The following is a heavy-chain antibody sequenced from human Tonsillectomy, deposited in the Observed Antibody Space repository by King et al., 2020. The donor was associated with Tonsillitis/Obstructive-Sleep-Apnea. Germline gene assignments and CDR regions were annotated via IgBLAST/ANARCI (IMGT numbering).Heavy chain of an antibody. CDR1: GFTFTTYA. J-gene: IGHJ4*02. CDR2: ISDSGST. V-gene: IGHV3-23*04. D-gene: IGHD2-2*01. CDR3: ATGALGYCSSTSCLYYFDY. Sequence: VQLVESGGGLIQPGGSLRLSCAASGFTFTTYAMSWVRQAPGKGLEWVSTISDSGSTYYADSVKGRFTISRDNSKNTLYLQMNSLRTEDTAVYYCATGALGYCSSTSCLYYFDYWGQGTLVTVSS.